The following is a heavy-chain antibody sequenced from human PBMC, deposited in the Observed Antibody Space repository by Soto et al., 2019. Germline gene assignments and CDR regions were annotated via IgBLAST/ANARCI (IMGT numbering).Heavy chain of an antibody. D-gene: IGHD1-1*01. Sequence: QVQLQESGPRLVKPSQDLSLICTVSGGSINSGAYHWSWVRQHPGKGLEWIGAISYRGTTYSNPSLQSRMTMSVDPSKTQLSLKLSSVTAADTAVYYCARMSATGTRWFDPWGPGTLVTVSS. CDR3: ARMSATGTRWFDP. CDR1: GGSINSGAYH. V-gene: IGHV4-31*03. CDR2: ISYRGTT. J-gene: IGHJ5*02.